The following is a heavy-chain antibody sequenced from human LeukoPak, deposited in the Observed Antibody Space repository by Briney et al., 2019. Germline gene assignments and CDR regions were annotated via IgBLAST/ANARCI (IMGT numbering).Heavy chain of an antibody. D-gene: IGHD2-8*02. CDR2: IAHHGNNK. Sequence: GGSLRLSCGASGFTFSSSAMHWVRQGPGKGLGWVAHIAHHGNNKYYADSVKGRFTISRDNSKGSLYLQMNSLRADDTAVYYCAKDGSWSCTDWGQGTLVRVSS. V-gene: IGHV3-30*02. CDR3: AKDGSWSCTD. CDR1: GFTFSSSA. J-gene: IGHJ4*02.